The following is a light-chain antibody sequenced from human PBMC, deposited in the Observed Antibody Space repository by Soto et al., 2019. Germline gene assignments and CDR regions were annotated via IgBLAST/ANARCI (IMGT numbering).Light chain of an antibody. CDR2: ANN. J-gene: IGLJ2*01. CDR1: RSNIGINA. Sequence: QSVLTQPPSVSGTPGQRVSISCSGSRSNIGINAVDWYHQLPGTSPMVLIYANNQRPSGVPDRFSGSKSGTSASLAINGLQSDDEAHCYCAAWDDSLNGLVFGGGTKVTV. CDR3: AAWDDSLNGLV. V-gene: IGLV1-44*01.